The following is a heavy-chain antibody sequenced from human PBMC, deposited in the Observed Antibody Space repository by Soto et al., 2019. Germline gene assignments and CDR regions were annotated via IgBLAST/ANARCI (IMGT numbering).Heavy chain of an antibody. Sequence: GGSLRLSCAASGFTFSSYSMNWVRQAPGKGLEWVSSISSSSYIYYADSVKGRFTISRDNAKNSLYLQMNSLRAEDTAVYYCARGGSETSYYMDVWGKGTTVTVSS. D-gene: IGHD3-10*01. CDR3: ARGGSETSYYMDV. CDR1: GFTFSSYS. CDR2: ISSSSYI. J-gene: IGHJ6*03. V-gene: IGHV3-21*01.